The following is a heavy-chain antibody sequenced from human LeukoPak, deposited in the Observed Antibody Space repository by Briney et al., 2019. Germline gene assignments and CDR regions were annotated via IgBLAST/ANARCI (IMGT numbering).Heavy chain of an antibody. V-gene: IGHV1-69*13. D-gene: IGHD1-26*01. J-gene: IGHJ6*03. CDR3: ARAPIVGATKEGDVDYYYYYMDV. Sequence: GASVKVSCKASGGTFSSYAISWVRQAPGQGLEWMGGIIPIFGTANYAQKFQGRVTITADESTSTAYIELSSLRSEDTAVYYCARAPIVGATKEGDVDYYYYYMDVWGKGTTVTVSS. CDR1: GGTFSSYA. CDR2: IIPIFGTA.